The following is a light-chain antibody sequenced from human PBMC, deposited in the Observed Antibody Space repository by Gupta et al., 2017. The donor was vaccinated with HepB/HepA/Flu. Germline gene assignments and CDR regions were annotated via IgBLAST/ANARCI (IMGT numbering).Light chain of an antibody. Sequence: EILMTQSPDTLSASPGERATLSCRASQTVSSNLARYQQKPGQAPRLLIYGASTRATGLPARFSGSGSGTEFTLTISSLQSEDSAVYHCQQYNNWPLTFGQGTRVEIK. V-gene: IGKV3-15*01. CDR2: GAS. J-gene: IGKJ5*01. CDR1: QTVSSN. CDR3: QQYNNWPLT.